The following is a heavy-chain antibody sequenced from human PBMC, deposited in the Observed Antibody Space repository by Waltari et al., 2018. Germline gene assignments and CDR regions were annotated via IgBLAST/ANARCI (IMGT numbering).Heavy chain of an antibody. V-gene: IGHV5-51*01. CDR1: GYSFTSYW. CDR3: ARLKAIAVAGQSGMDV. Sequence: EVQLVQSGAEVKKPGESLKISCKGSGYSFTSYWIGWVRQMPGKGLEWMGIIYPGDADTRYSPSFQGQVTISADKSISTAYLQGSSLKASDTAMYYCARLKAIAVAGQSGMDVWGQGTTVTVSS. J-gene: IGHJ6*02. CDR2: IYPGDADT. D-gene: IGHD6-19*01.